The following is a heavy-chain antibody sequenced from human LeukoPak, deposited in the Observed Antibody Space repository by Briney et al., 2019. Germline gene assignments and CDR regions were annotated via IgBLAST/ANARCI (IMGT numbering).Heavy chain of an antibody. V-gene: IGHV1-8*01. CDR3: ARGREYQLLISMDV. CDR2: RNPNSGNT. J-gene: IGHJ6*02. Sequence: ASVKVSCKASGYTFTSYDINWVGQATGQGLEWMGWRNPNSGNTGYAQKFQGRVTMTRNTSISTAYMELSSLRSEATAVYYCARGREYQLLISMDVWGQGTTVTVSS. CDR1: GYTFTSYD. D-gene: IGHD2-2*01.